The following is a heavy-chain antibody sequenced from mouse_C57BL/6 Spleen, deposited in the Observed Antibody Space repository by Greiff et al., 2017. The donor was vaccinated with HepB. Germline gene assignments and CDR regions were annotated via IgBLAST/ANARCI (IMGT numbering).Heavy chain of an antibody. CDR2: IYPRDGST. CDR3: AREGARTYFDY. Sequence: QVQLQQSGPELVKPGASVKLSCKASGYTFTSYDINWVKQRPGQGLEWIGWIYPRDGSTKYNEKFKGKATLTVDTSSSTAYMELHSLTSEVSSVYFCAREGARTYFDYWGQGTTLTVSS. V-gene: IGHV1-85*01. J-gene: IGHJ2*01. CDR1: GYTFTSYD.